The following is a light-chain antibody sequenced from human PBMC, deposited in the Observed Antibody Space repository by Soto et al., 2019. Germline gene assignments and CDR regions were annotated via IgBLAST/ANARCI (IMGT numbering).Light chain of an antibody. CDR2: DVN. V-gene: IGLV2-14*03. Sequence: QSALTQPASVSGSPGQSITISCTGTSSDIGAYNFVSWYQQHPGKAPKLMLYDVNIRPSGVSNRFSGSKSGNTASLTISGLHAEDAADYYCTSWTTSTTMIFGGGTKLTVL. J-gene: IGLJ2*01. CDR1: SSDIGAYNF. CDR3: TSWTTSTTMI.